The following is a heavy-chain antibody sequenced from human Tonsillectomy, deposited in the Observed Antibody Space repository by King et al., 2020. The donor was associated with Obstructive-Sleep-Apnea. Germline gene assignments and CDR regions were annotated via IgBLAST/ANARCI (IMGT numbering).Heavy chain of an antibody. J-gene: IGHJ1*01. CDR2: IYWNENK. CDR3: THSLSMPAADF. CDR1: GFSLTTTGVG. Sequence: FTLKESGPAVVKPTQTLTLTCSFSGFSLTTTGVGVGWIRQPPGQALEWLGIIYWNENKRYSPSLKSRLSITKDTSNSQVFLTVTDLDPRDTATYYCTHSLSMPAADFWGQGTLVTVSS. V-gene: IGHV2-5*01. D-gene: IGHD6-13*01.